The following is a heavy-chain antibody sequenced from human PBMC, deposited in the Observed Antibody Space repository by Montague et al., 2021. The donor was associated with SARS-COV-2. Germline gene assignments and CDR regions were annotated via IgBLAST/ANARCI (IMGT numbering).Heavy chain of an antibody. CDR3: ARRGDYGGPRFDY. V-gene: IGHV4-39*01. J-gene: IGHJ4*02. CDR1: GGSVISRNYY. D-gene: IGHD4-23*01. CDR2: IYYSGST. Sequence: SETLSLTCTVSGGSVISRNYYWGWIRQPPGKGLEWIGSIYYSGSTHYNSSLKSRATTAVDTSKNQFSLKLSTVTAADTAVYYFARRGDYGGPRFDYWGQGTLVSVSS.